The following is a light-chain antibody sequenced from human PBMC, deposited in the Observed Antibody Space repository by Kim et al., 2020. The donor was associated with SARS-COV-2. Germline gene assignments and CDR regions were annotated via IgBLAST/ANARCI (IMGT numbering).Light chain of an antibody. CDR3: QQYDVWPRP. V-gene: IGKV3-15*01. CDR2: GAA. Sequence: EIVMTQSPATLSVSPGDRATLSCRASQSVGRHLAWYQKKPGQAPRLLIHGAATRATGIPDRFGGSGSGTEFNLTISSLQSEDVAVYYCQQYDVWPRPFGQGTKVDIK. J-gene: IGKJ1*01. CDR1: QSVGRH.